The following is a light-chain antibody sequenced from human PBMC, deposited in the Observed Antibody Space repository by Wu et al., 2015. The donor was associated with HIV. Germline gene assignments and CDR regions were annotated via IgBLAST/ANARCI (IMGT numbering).Light chain of an antibody. CDR3: QQYNSYSYS. Sequence: DIQMTQSPSSLSASVGDRVTITCRASQGISSFLAWYQQKPGKPPKVLIYAASTLQSGVPSRFSGSGSGTDFTLTISSLQPDDFATYYCQQYNSYSYSFGQGTKLEIK. J-gene: IGKJ2*03. CDR1: QGISSF. CDR2: AAS. V-gene: IGKV1-27*01.